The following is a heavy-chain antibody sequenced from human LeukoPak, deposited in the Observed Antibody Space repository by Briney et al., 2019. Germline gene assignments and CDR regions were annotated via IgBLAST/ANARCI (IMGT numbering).Heavy chain of an antibody. V-gene: IGHV3-7*01. CDR3: GTSAGEQQLLATYYYYYMDV. J-gene: IGHJ6*03. CDR1: GFTFTTYW. CDR2: INQDGSEK. D-gene: IGHD6-13*01. Sequence: GESLRLSCAASGFTFTTYWMTWVRQAPGKGLEWVANINQDGSEKYFVDSVKGRFTISRDNAKNSLYLQMNSLRAEDTAVYYCGTSAGEQQLLATYYYYYMDVWGKGTTVTISS.